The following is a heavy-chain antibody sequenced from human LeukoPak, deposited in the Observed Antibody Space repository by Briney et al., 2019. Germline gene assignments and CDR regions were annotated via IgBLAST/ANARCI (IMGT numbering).Heavy chain of an antibody. V-gene: IGHV1-69*13. CDR2: XXPXFGXA. Sequence: VKXSCKAXXXXXXXXAISWXRXAPGXXLXXXXXXXPXFGXAXYAQKFQGRVTITADESTSTAYMELSSLRSEDTAVYYCARGVAPPYYYDSSGYYYSKGMDVWGQGTTVTVSS. J-gene: IGHJ6*02. CDR1: XXXXXXXA. D-gene: IGHD3-22*01. CDR3: ARGVAPPYYYDSSGYYYSKGMDV.